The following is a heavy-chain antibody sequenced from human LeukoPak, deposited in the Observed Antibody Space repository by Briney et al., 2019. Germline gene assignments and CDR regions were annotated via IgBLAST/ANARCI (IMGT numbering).Heavy chain of an antibody. Sequence: PGGSLRLSCAASGFTFSSYAMHWVRQAPGKGLEWVAVISYDGSNKYYADSVKGRFTISRDNSKNTLYLQMNSLRAEDTAVYYCARDGFPKNYDYWGQGTLVTVSS. CDR2: ISYDGSNK. J-gene: IGHJ4*02. V-gene: IGHV3-30*04. CDR1: GFTFSSYA. CDR3: ARDGFPKNYDY.